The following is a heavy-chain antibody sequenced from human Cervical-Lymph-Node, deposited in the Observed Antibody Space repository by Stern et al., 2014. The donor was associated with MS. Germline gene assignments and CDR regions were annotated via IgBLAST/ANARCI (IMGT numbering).Heavy chain of an antibody. Sequence: VQLVESGGGLVKPGGSLRLSCAASGFTFSSYGMHWVRQAPGKGLEWGAIIWYDGSNKYYADSVKGRFTISRDSSKNTLYLQMNSLRAEDTAVYYCAREGGNTAEYFQHWGQGTLVTVSS. CDR2: IWYDGSNK. D-gene: IGHD4-23*01. CDR1: GFTFSSYG. CDR3: AREGGNTAEYFQH. V-gene: IGHV3-33*01. J-gene: IGHJ1*01.